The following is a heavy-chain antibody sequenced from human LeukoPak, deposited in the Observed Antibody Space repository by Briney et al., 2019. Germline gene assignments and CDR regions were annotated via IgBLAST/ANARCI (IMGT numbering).Heavy chain of an antibody. V-gene: IGHV4-59*01. CDR1: GGSISSYY. D-gene: IGHD3-22*01. J-gene: IGHJ4*02. CDR3: ARAGYYYDGSGFDY. Sequence: SETLPLTCTVSGGSISSYYWSWIRQPPGKGLEWIGYIYYSGSTNYNPSLKSRVTISVDTSKNQFSLKLSSVTAADTAVYYCARAGYYYDGSGFDYWGQGTLVTASS. CDR2: IYYSGST.